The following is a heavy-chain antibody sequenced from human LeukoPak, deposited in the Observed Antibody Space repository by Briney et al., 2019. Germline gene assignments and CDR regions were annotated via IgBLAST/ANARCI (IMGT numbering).Heavy chain of an antibody. D-gene: IGHD6-19*01. CDR2: IYTSGST. V-gene: IGHV4-4*07. J-gene: IGHJ4*02. Sequence: SETLSLTCTVSGGSISSYYWNWIRQPAGKGLEWIGRIYTSGSTNYNPSFKSRVSMSVDTSKNQFSLKLSSVTAADTAVYYCARGKVVAGTPGQNSWDSWGQGTLVTVSS. CDR1: GGSISSYY. CDR3: ARGKVVAGTPGQNSWDS.